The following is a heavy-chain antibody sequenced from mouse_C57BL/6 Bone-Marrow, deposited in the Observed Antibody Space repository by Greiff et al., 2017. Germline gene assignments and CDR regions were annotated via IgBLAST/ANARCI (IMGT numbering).Heavy chain of an antibody. CDR3: ARRCTTVVASARDY. J-gene: IGHJ4*01. CDR2: ISSGGSYT. Sequence: EVKVVESGGDLVKPGGSLKLSCAASGFTFSSYGMSWVRQTPDKRLEWVATISSGGSYTYYPDSVKGRFTISRDNAKNTLYLQMSSMKSEDTAMYYWARRCTTVVASARDYWGQGTSVTVSS. D-gene: IGHD1-1*01. V-gene: IGHV5-6*02. CDR1: GFTFSSYG.